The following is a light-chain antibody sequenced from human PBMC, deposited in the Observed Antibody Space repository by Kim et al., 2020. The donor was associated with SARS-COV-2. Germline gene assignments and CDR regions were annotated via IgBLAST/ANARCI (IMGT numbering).Light chain of an antibody. V-gene: IGKV1-33*01. CDR3: QQYDDLPYS. CDR1: QDINIF. Sequence: SASVGERLTISCQASQDINIFLSWYQQKPGKAPKLLIFDASKLETGVPSRFSGSGSGTDFSFTISSLQPEDFATYYCQQYDDLPYSFGQGPSWRS. CDR2: DAS. J-gene: IGKJ2*03.